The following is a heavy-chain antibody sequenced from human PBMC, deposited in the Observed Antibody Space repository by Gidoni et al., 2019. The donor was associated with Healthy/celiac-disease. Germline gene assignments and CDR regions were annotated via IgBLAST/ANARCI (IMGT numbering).Heavy chain of an antibody. J-gene: IGHJ2*01. D-gene: IGHD4-17*01. V-gene: IGHV3-23*01. CDR3: AKVRSTVIYYWYFDL. CDR2: ISGSGGST. CDR1: GSTLCSYA. Sequence: EVQLLESGGGLVQPAVSLRLTRAASGSTLCSYAMSGVRRAPGKGLEWVSAISGSGGSTYYADSVKGRFTISRDNSKNTLYLQMNSLRAEDTAVYYCAKVRSTVIYYWYFDLWGRGTLVTVSS.